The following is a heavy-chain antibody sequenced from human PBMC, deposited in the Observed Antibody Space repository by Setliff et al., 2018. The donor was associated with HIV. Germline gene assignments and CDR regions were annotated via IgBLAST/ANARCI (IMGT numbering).Heavy chain of an antibody. J-gene: IGHJ4*01. Sequence: PGGSLRLSCAASGFTFSSYSMNWVRQAPGKGLEWVSYISSSSSTIYYADSVKGRFTISRDNAKNSLSLEMNSLRAEDTAIYYCASSRPPDDSSGYLDHWGQGTLVTVSS. CDR3: ASSRPPDDSSGYLDH. CDR1: GFTFSSYS. V-gene: IGHV3-48*01. CDR2: ISSSSSTI. D-gene: IGHD3-22*01.